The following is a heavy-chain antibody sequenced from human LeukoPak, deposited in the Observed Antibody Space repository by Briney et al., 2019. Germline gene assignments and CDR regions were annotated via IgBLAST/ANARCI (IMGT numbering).Heavy chain of an antibody. CDR2: ISATDGST. J-gene: IGHJ5*02. CDR3: VACSSASCYGDRFDP. V-gene: IGHV3-23*01. D-gene: IGHD2-2*01. Sequence: GGSLRLSCEASGFTFASYAMTWVRQAPGKGLEWDSSISATDGSTYYAYSVRGRFTISRDNTKNTLFLQMSSLRAEDTALYYCVACSSASCYGDRFDPWGQGTLVTVSS. CDR1: GFTFASYA.